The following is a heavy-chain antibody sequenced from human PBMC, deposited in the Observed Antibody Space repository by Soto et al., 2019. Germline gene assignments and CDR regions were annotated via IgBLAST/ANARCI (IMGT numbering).Heavy chain of an antibody. CDR2: ISSSSSTI. CDR3: AGWVVPPHDAYDI. Sequence: EVQLVESGGGLVQPGGSLRITCAASGFTFRSYSMNWVRKVPGKGWEWVSYISSSSSTIYYADSVKGRFTISRDNAKNSLYLQMNSLRAEDTAVYYCAGWVVPPHDAYDIWGQGTMVTVSS. J-gene: IGHJ3*02. D-gene: IGHD2-21*01. CDR1: GFTFRSYS. V-gene: IGHV3-48*01.